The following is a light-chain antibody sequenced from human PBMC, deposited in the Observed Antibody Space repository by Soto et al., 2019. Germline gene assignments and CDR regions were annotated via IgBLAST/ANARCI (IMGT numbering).Light chain of an antibody. CDR1: RDISVY. V-gene: IGKV1-33*01. Sequence: DIQMTQSPSSLSASVGDRVTITCQASRDISVYLNWYQQKPGRPPKLLVFDAPNLQTGVPSRFSGSGSGTHFTFTIDSLQPEDIATYYCQQYDNLPPYTFGQGTKVEI. CDR3: QQYDNLPPYT. J-gene: IGKJ2*01. CDR2: DAP.